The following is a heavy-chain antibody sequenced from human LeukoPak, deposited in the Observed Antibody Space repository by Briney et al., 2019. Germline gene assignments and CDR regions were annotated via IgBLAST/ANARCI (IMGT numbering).Heavy chain of an antibody. CDR1: GFTFSSYA. J-gene: IGHJ4*02. CDR3: AKERGISYTYEFDY. V-gene: IGHV3-23*01. Sequence: GGSLRLSCAASGFTFSSYAMTWVRQAPGKGLDWVSLISGSGSNTYHTDSVQGRFTISRDNSRNTLYLQMSSLRAEDTAIYYCAKERGISYTYEFDYWGQGVLVTVSS. CDR2: ISGSGSNT. D-gene: IGHD3-16*01.